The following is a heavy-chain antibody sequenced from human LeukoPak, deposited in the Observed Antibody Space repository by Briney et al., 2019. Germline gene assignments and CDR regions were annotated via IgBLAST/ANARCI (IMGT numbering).Heavy chain of an antibody. Sequence: GGALKISCKGSGYSFTSYWIGRVRQMPGKGLEWMGIIYSGDSDTRYSPSFQGKVRISADQSISTAYLQWSILKASDPAMYYYARNSASGSYFSTTDYRGRGALLTVSS. D-gene: IGHD1-26*01. V-gene: IGHV5-51*01. CDR1: GYSFTSYW. CDR2: IYSGDSDT. CDR3: ARNSASGSYFSTTDY. J-gene: IGHJ4*02.